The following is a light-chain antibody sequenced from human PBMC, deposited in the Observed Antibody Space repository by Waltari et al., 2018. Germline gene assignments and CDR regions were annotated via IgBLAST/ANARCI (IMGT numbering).Light chain of an antibody. CDR2: FGS. CDR1: QSLLHSNGYNY. J-gene: IGKJ1*01. CDR3: MQALQFPWT. V-gene: IGKV2-28*01. Sequence: DIVMTQSPLSLPVTPGEPASISCRSSQSLLHSNGYNYLDWYLQKPGQSPQLLIYFGSNRASGVPDRFSGRGSGTDFTLKISRVEAEDVGVYYCMQALQFPWTFGQGTKVKIK.